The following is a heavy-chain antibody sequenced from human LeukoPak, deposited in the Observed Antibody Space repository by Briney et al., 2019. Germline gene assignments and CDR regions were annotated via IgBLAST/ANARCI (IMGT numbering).Heavy chain of an antibody. CDR1: GFTFSNYW. Sequence: PGGSLRLSCAASGFTFSNYWMSWVRQAPGKGLEWVANIRQDGSEIYYVGSVKGRFTISRDNAKNSLFLQMNSLRAEDTAVYYCARVFPYTVTTLGYWGQGTLVTVSS. V-gene: IGHV3-7*01. J-gene: IGHJ4*02. CDR3: ARVFPYTVTTLGY. CDR2: IRQDGSEI. D-gene: IGHD4-17*01.